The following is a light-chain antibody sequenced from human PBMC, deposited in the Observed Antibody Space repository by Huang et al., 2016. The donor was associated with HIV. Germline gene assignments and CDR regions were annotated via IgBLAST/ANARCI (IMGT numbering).Light chain of an antibody. J-gene: IGKJ4*01. CDR3: QQRSSWPLT. Sequence: EIVLTQSPATLSLSPGERATLSCRASQSVSSSLTWYQLKPGQAPRLLIYDASNRATGIPARFSGSGSGTDFTLTISSLEPEDFAVYYCQQRSSWPLTFGGGTKVEIK. CDR1: QSVSSS. CDR2: DAS. V-gene: IGKV3-11*01.